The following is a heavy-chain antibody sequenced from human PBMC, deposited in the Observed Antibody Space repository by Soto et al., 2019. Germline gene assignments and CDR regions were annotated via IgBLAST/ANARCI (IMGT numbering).Heavy chain of an antibody. Sequence: PGGSLRLSCAASGFTFSSYSMNWVRQAPGKGLEWVSYISSSSSSTIYYADSVKGRFTISRDNAKNSLFLQMNSLRAEDTAVHYCARDPGGCSGGSCYSWYFDYWGQGTLVTVSS. J-gene: IGHJ4*02. V-gene: IGHV3-48*01. CDR1: GFTFSSYS. CDR3: ARDPGGCSGGSCYSWYFDY. D-gene: IGHD2-15*01. CDR2: ISSSSSSTI.